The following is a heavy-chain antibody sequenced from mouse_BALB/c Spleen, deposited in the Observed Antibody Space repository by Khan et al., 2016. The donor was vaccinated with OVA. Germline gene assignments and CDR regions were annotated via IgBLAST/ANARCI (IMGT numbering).Heavy chain of an antibody. V-gene: IGHV1-7*01. CDR2: INPSTGYT. CDR3: ARRLGQDFDV. Sequence: VQLVESGAELAKPGASVKMSCKASGYTFTSYWMHWVKQRPGQGLEWIGYINPSTGYTEYNQKFKDKATLTADKSSSTAYMQLSSLTSEDSAVXYCARRLGQDFDVWGGGTTVTVSS. CDR1: GYTFTSYW. J-gene: IGHJ1*01. D-gene: IGHD4-1*01.